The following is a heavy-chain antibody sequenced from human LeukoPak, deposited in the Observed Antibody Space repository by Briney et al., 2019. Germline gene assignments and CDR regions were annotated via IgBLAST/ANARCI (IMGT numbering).Heavy chain of an antibody. D-gene: IGHD6-13*01. CDR1: GGSFSGYY. CDR2: ISHSGST. CDR3: ARGLRFAAARLRWFDP. V-gene: IGHV4-34*01. J-gene: IGHJ5*02. Sequence: SETLSLTCAVYGGSFSGYYWSWIRQPPGKGLEWIGEISHSGSTNYNPSLKSRVTISVDTSKNQFSLKLSSVTAADTAVYYCARGLRFAAARLRWFDPWGQGTLVTVSS.